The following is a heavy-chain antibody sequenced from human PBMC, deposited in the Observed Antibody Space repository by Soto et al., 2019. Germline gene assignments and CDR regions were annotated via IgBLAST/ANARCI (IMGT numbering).Heavy chain of an antibody. CDR2: IYYSGST. CDR3: ARVGRGYYDSSGYYYFDY. CDR1: GGSISSGGYY. J-gene: IGHJ4*02. V-gene: IGHV4-31*03. Sequence: SETLSLTCTVSGGSISSGGYYWSWIRQHPGKGLEWIGYIYYSGSTYYNPSLKSRVTISVDTSKNQFSLKLSSVTAADTAVYYCARVGRGYYDSSGYYYFDYWGQGTLVTVSS. D-gene: IGHD3-22*01.